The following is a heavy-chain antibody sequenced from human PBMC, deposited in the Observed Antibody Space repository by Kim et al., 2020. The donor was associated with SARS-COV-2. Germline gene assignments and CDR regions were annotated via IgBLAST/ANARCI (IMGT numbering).Heavy chain of an antibody. CDR2: IKQDGSEK. CDR1: GFTFSSCW. V-gene: IGHV3-7*01. J-gene: IGHJ6*03. D-gene: IGHD6-19*01. Sequence: GGSLRLSCAASGFTFSSCWMSWGRQAPGKGLEWVANIKQDGSEKYYVDSLKDRLTISRDNSKNSLYLQMNSLRDEDTAVYYCARDQSDSRYSSGWYYYYYSMDVWGKGNTVPVS. CDR3: ARDQSDSRYSSGWYYYYYSMDV.